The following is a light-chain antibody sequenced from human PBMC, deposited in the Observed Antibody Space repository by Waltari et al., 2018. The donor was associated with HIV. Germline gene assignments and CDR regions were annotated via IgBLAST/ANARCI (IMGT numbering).Light chain of an antibody. CDR1: TSNIGNKY. CDR2: DNS. V-gene: IGLV1-51*01. CDR3: EAWDSSLRAVL. J-gene: IGLJ2*01. Sequence: QSVLTQPPSVSAAPGQKVTISCSGNTSNIGNKYVSWYRQPPGTAPKLLIYDNSKRPSGIPDRFSGSKSGTSATLDITGLQSGDEANYYCEAWDSSLRAVLFGGGTKVTVL.